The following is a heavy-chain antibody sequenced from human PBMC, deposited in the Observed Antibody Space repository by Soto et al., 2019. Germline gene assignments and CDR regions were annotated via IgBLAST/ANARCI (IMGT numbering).Heavy chain of an antibody. V-gene: IGHV1-69*04. CDR1: GDTFSNHT. D-gene: IGHD4-17*01. CDR2: SIPISSVA. J-gene: IGHJ6*03. Sequence: QVQLVQSGAEVKKPGSSVKVSCKASGDTFSNHTISRERQAPGQGLEWIGRSIPISSVANYTQKFQGRVTITADKSTSTVYMELSSFRSADTAVYYCARVAEISTVTKGCYYYMDVWGTGTTVTVSS. CDR3: ARVAEISTVTKGCYYYMDV.